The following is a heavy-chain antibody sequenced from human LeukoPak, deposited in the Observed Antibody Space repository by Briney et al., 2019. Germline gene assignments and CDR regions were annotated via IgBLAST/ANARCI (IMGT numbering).Heavy chain of an antibody. V-gene: IGHV1-69*01. D-gene: IGHD5-18*01. CDR3: ARGWSGGYSYGYDLRYNWFDP. J-gene: IGHJ5*02. CDR2: IIPIFGTA. CDR1: GGTFNSYA. Sequence: SVKVSFKASGGTFNSYAISWVRQAPGQGLEWMGGIIPIFGTANYAQKFQGRVTITADESTSTAYMELSSLRSEDTAVYYCARGWSGGYSYGYDLRYNWFDPWGQGTLVTVSS.